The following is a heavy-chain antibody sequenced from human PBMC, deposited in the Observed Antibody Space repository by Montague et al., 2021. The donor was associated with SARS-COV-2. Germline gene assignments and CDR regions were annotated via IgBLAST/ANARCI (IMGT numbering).Heavy chain of an antibody. D-gene: IGHD3-22*01. V-gene: IGHV4-39*01. CDR1: GGSISSSSYY. CDR2: IYYSGST. Sequence: SETLFLTCTVSGGSISSSSYYWGWIRQPPGKGLEWIGSIYYSGSTYYNPSLKSRVTISVDTSKNQFSLKLSSVTAADTAVYYCARQSVNYYDSSGYPFDYWGQGTLVTVSS. J-gene: IGHJ4*02. CDR3: ARQSVNYYDSSGYPFDY.